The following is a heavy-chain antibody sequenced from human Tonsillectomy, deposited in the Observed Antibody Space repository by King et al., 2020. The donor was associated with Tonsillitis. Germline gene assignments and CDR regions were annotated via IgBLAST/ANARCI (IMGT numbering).Heavy chain of an antibody. D-gene: IGHD3-16*01. CDR3: AKDRHLPWGRFFDY. V-gene: IGHV3-30*02. CDR1: GFTFSTYG. J-gene: IGHJ4*02. CDR2: IRDDGNDL. Sequence: QVQLVESGGGVVQPGGSLRLSCAASGFTFSTYGFHWVRQAPGKGLEWVGFIRDDGNDLYYIDSVKGRFTISRDNSKNTVYLQMNSLRAEDTAIYYCAKDRHLPWGRFFDYLGQGTLVSVSS.